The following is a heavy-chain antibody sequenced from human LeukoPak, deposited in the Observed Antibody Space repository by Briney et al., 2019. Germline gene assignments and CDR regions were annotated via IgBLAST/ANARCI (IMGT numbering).Heavy chain of an antibody. D-gene: IGHD1-20*01. CDR1: GGSFSGYY. Sequence: PSETLSLTCAVYGGSFSGYYWSWIRQPPGKGLEWIGEINHSGSTNYNPSLKSRVTISVDTSKNQFSLKLSSVTAAGTAVYYCARGGNWNHYYYYGMDAWGQGTTVTVSS. CDR3: ARGGNWNHYYYYGMDA. CDR2: INHSGST. J-gene: IGHJ6*02. V-gene: IGHV4-34*01.